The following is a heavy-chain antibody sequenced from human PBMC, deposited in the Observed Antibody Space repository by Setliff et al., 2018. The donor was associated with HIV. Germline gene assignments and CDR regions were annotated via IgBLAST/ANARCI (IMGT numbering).Heavy chain of an antibody. Sequence: PSETLSLTCAVYGGSFNGHYWSWIRQPPGKGLEWIGSIYYSGSTNYNPSLKSRVTISVDTSKNQFSLKLTSVTAADTAMYYCATYSVGEGGRGHWGQGVLVTVSS. CDR1: GGSFNGHY. V-gene: IGHV4-59*11. J-gene: IGHJ4*02. D-gene: IGHD1-26*01. CDR3: ATYSVGEGGRGH. CDR2: IYYSGST.